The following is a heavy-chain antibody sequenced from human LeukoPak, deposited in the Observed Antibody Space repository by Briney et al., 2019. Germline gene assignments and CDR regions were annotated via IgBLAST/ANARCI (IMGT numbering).Heavy chain of an antibody. CDR2: INWNGGST. CDR1: GFTFDDYG. Sequence: GGSLRLSCAASGFTFDDYGMSWVRQAPGKGLEWVSSINWNGGSTGYADSLKGRFTISRDNAKTSLYLQMNSLRAEDTALYYCARGFRAVTTDTPTYYFYYYMDVWGKGTTVTVSS. J-gene: IGHJ6*03. D-gene: IGHD4-17*01. V-gene: IGHV3-20*04. CDR3: ARGFRAVTTDTPTYYFYYYMDV.